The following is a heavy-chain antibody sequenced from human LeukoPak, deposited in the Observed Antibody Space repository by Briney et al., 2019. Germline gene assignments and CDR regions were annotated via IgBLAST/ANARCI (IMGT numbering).Heavy chain of an antibody. J-gene: IGHJ4*02. D-gene: IGHD2-21*02. CDR2: IYYSGST. V-gene: IGHV4-39*07. CDR1: GGSISSSRYY. Sequence: SETLSLTCTVSGGSISSSRYYWGWIRQPPGKGLEWIGSIYYSGSTYYNPSLKSRVTISVDKSKNQFSLKLSSVTAADTAVYYCARVSPCGGDCLLFDYWGQGTLVTVSS. CDR3: ARVSPCGGDCLLFDY.